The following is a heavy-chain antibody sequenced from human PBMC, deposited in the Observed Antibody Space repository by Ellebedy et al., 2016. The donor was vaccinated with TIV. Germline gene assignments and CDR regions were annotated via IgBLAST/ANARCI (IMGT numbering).Heavy chain of an antibody. V-gene: IGHV3-23*01. Sequence: PGGSLRLSCAASGFTFTSYAMAWVRQAPGKGREWVSAIGTGGETNYADSVKGRFTISRDTSKTAVYMQMSSLRAEDTATYYCARGSSSWYAPIDYWGQGTLVTVSS. CDR3: ARGSSSWYAPIDY. CDR2: IGTGGET. D-gene: IGHD6-13*01. J-gene: IGHJ4*02. CDR1: GFTFTSYA.